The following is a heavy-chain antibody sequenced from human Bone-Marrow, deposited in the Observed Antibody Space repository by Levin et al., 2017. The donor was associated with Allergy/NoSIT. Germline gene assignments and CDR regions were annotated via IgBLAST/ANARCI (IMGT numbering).Heavy chain of an antibody. CDR1: CGSISTSGYS. Sequence: SQTLSLTCIVSCGSISTSGYSWSWIRQPPGKGLEWIGNIYQSGSTNYNPSLKTRVTISVDRSKNQFSLLLTSVTAADTGVYYCARTYGSIYFDYWGQGTLVTVSS. CDR2: IYQSGST. CDR3: ARTYGSIYFDY. J-gene: IGHJ4*02. V-gene: IGHV4-30-2*01. D-gene: IGHD4-17*01.